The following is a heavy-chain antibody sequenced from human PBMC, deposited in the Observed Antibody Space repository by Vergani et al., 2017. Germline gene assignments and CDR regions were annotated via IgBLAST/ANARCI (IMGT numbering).Heavy chain of an antibody. Sequence: QAQLQESGPRLVKPSQTLSLTCAVSGSSISSGDHCWTWIRQRPGKGLEWIGYIFYSGTTYDNPSLRSRLTISVDTSQNQFSLKLRSVTAADTAVYYCARVDTQVPATSHFYYMDVWGKGTTVVVSS. CDR2: IFYSGTT. J-gene: IGHJ6*03. CDR1: GSSISSGDHC. V-gene: IGHV4-31*11. D-gene: IGHD6-25*01. CDR3: ARVDTQVPATSHFYYMDV.